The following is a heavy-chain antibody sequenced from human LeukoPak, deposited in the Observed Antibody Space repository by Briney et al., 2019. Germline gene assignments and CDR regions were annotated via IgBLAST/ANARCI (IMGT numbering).Heavy chain of an antibody. V-gene: IGHV3-30*04. D-gene: IGHD3-10*01. CDR1: GFTFSSYA. J-gene: IGHJ6*03. Sequence: GGSLRLSCAASGFTFSSYAMHWVRQAPGKGLEWVAVISYDGSNKYYADSVKGRFTISRDNSKNTLYLQMNSLRAEDTAVYYCAKAGGSGIYDVDYYMDVWGKGTTVTVSS. CDR2: ISYDGSNK. CDR3: AKAGGSGIYDVDYYMDV.